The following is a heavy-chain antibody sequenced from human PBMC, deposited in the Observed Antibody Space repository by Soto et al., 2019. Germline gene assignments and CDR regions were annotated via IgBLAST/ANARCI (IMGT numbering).Heavy chain of an antibody. D-gene: IGHD5-12*01. CDR2: TYYRSKWYN. Sequence: RAQTLSITCAVSGDSVASNSAAWNWIRQSPSRGLEWLGRTYYRSKWYNDYAVSVKSRITINPDTSTNQFSLQLNSVTPGDTAAYSFARDRRDGYNLLYLWGRGTLVTGSA. CDR1: GDSVASNSAA. J-gene: IGHJ2*01. V-gene: IGHV6-1*01. CDR3: ARDRRDGYNLLYL.